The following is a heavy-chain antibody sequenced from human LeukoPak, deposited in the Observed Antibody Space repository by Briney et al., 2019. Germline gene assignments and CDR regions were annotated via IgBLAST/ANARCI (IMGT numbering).Heavy chain of an antibody. J-gene: IGHJ3*02. CDR2: IIPILGIA. CDR1: GYTFTSYA. V-gene: IGHV1-69*04. Sequence: GASVKVSCKASGYTFTSYAISWVRQAPGQGLEWMGRIIPILGIANYAQKFQGRVTITADKSTSTAYMELSSLRSEDTAVYYCASPEMATTHDAFDIWGQGTMVTVSS. D-gene: IGHD5-24*01. CDR3: ASPEMATTHDAFDI.